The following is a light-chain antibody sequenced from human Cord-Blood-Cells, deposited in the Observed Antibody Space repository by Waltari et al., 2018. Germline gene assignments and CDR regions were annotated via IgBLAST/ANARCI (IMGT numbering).Light chain of an antibody. CDR1: SSNIGNNY. J-gene: IGLJ3*02. V-gene: IGLV1-51*01. Sequence: QSVLTQPPSVSAAPGQKVTISCSGSSSNIGNNYVSWYQQRPGTAPKLLIYDKNKRPSGIPDRFSGSKSGTSATLGITGLQTGDEADYYCGTWDSSLSAGVFGGGTKLTVL. CDR3: GTWDSSLSAGV. CDR2: DKN.